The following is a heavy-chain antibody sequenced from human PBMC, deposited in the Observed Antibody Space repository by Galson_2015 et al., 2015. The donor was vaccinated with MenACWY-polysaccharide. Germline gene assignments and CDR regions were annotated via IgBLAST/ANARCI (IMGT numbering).Heavy chain of an antibody. Sequence: SPRLSCAASGLKFSTSGMHWVRQAPGKGLEWVALIQYDGSIKSYAESVKGRFIISRDNSKNTVYLQMNSLRAEDTAMYFCAREGSRIYFRAFDVWGQGTVVTVSS. CDR1: GLKFSTSG. V-gene: IGHV3-33*05. CDR2: IQYDGSIK. CDR3: AREGSRIYFRAFDV. J-gene: IGHJ3*01. D-gene: IGHD2-2*01.